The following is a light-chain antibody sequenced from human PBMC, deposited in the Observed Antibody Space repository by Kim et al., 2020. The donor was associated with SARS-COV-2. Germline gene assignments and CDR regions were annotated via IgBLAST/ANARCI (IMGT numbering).Light chain of an antibody. V-gene: IGKV1-8*01. CDR2: AAS. Sequence: AIRITQSPSSLSASTGDRVTITCRASQGISSYLAWYQQKPGKAPKLLIYAASTLQSGVPSRFSGSGSGTDFTLTISCLQSEDFATYYCQQYYSYPLTFGGATKVDIK. CDR3: QQYYSYPLT. CDR1: QGISSY. J-gene: IGKJ4*01.